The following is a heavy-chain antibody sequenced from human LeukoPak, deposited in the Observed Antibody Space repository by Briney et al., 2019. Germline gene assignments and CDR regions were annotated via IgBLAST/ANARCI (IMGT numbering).Heavy chain of an antibody. J-gene: IGHJ6*03. D-gene: IGHD1-26*01. CDR2: ISYDGSNK. V-gene: IGHV3-30*18. CDR1: GFTFSNYG. Sequence: GGSLGLSCAASGFTFSNYGMHWVRQAPGKGLEWVAVISYDGSNKYYTDSVKGRFTISRDNSKNTLFLQMNSLRAEDTALYYCAKYPGGFTGIVNYYHMDVWGKGTTVTVSS. CDR3: AKYPGGFTGIVNYYHMDV.